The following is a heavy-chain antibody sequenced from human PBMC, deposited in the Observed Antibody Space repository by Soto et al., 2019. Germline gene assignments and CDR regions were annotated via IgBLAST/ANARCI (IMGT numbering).Heavy chain of an antibody. CDR1: GFAFSDFY. J-gene: IGHJ6*02. V-gene: IGHV3-11*01. Sequence: GGSLRLSCGASGFAFSDFYMSWTRQAPGKGLEWISYISGGCTTVFYADSVKGRFTISRDNAQKSLYLQMDSLTSEDTAIYYCARDREPSVYHGMAVWGQGTTVTVSS. CDR2: ISGGCTTV. CDR3: ARDREPSVYHGMAV.